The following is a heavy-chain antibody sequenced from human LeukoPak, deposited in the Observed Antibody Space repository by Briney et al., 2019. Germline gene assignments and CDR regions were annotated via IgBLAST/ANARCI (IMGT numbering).Heavy chain of an antibody. CDR2: ISSSSSYI. D-gene: IGHD1-26*01. Sequence: GGSLRLSCAASGFTVRSNYMSWVRQAPGKGLEWVSSISSSSSYIYYADSVKGRFTISRDNAKKSVYLQMNSLRAEDTAVYYCARAYSERYGLGYYYMDVWGKGTTVTISS. J-gene: IGHJ6*03. V-gene: IGHV3-21*01. CDR1: GFTVRSNY. CDR3: ARAYSERYGLGYYYMDV.